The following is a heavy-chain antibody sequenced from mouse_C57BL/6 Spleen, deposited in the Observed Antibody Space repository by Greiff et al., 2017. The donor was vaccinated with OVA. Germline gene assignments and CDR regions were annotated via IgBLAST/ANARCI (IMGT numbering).Heavy chain of an antibody. D-gene: IGHD1-1*01. J-gene: IGHJ1*03. V-gene: IGHV1-22*01. CDR1: GYTFTDYN. CDR2: INPNNGGT. CDR3: ARPYYYGSRDWYFDV. Sequence: EVKLQESGPELVKPGASVKMSCKASGYTFTDYNMHWVKQSHGKSLEWIGYINPNNGGTSYNQKFKGKATLTVNKSSSTAYMELRSLTSEDSAVYYCARPYYYGSRDWYFDVWGTGTTVTVSS.